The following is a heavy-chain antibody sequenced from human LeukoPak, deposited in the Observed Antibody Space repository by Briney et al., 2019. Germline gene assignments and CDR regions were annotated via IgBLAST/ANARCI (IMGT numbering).Heavy chain of an antibody. V-gene: IGHV4-39*07. CDR2: IYYSGTI. Sequence: PSETLSLTCTVSGGSISSSSHYWGWIRQSPGKGLEWIGSIYYSGTIYYNPSLKSRVTISVDTSKNKFSLRLSSVTAADTAIYYCATTTIRLGYWGQGTLVTVSS. D-gene: IGHD1-26*01. CDR1: GGSISSSSHY. CDR3: ATTTIRLGY. J-gene: IGHJ4*02.